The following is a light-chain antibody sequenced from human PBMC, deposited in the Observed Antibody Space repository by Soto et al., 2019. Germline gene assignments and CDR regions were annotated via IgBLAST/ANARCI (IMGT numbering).Light chain of an antibody. CDR3: QQFRRSPYT. CDR1: QSVSSN. V-gene: IGKV3-20*01. J-gene: IGKJ3*01. Sequence: EIVMTQSPATLSVSPGERATLSCRARQSVSSNLAWYQQKPGQAPRLLIYGASNRATGIPDRFSGSGSGTDFTLTISRLEPEDFAVYYCQQFRRSPYTFGPGTKVDIK. CDR2: GAS.